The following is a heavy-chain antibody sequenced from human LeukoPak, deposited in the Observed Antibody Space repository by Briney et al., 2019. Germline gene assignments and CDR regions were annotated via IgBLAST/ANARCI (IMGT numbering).Heavy chain of an antibody. D-gene: IGHD2-2*01. CDR3: ARDRIVVVPAAMGAYYFDY. J-gene: IGHJ4*02. Sequence: ASVKVSCKASGYTLTSYDINWVRQATGQGLEWMGWMNPNSGRTGYAQNFQGRITITRNTSISTAYMELSSLRSEDTAVYYCARDRIVVVPAAMGAYYFDYWGQGTLVTVSS. V-gene: IGHV1-8*01. CDR1: GYTLTSYD. CDR2: MNPNSGRT.